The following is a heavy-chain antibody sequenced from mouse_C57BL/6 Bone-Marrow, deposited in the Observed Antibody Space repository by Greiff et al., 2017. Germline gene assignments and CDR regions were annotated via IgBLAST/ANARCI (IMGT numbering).Heavy chain of an antibody. D-gene: IGHD2-3*01. Sequence: EVQLQQSGPELVKPGASVKITCKASGYTFTDYYMNWVKQTPGKSLEWIGDINPNNGGTSSNPKFTGQATLTVYTSSSTAYMELRSLTSEDSAVYYCAREDDGYYFFYAMDYWGQGTSVTVSS. CDR2: INPNNGGT. CDR3: AREDDGYYFFYAMDY. V-gene: IGHV1-26*01. J-gene: IGHJ4*01. CDR1: GYTFTDYY.